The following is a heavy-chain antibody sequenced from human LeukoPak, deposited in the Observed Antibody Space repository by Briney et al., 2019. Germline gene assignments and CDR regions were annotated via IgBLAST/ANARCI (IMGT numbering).Heavy chain of an antibody. V-gene: IGHV1-69*13. CDR2: IIPIFGTA. J-gene: IGHJ4*02. D-gene: IGHD2-15*01. CDR1: GGTFSSYA. CDR3: ARALGYCSGGSCCLDY. Sequence: SVKVSCKASGGTFSSYAISWVRQAPGQGLEWMGGIIPIFGTANYAQKFQGRVTITADESTSTAYMELSSLRSEDTAVYYCARALGYCSGGSCCLDYWGQGTLVTVSS.